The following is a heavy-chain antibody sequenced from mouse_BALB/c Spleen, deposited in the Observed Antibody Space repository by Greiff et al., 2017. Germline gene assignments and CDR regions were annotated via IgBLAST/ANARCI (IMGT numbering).Heavy chain of an antibody. CDR2: INPSNGRT. Sequence: VQLQQPGAELVKPGASVKLSCKASGYTFTSYWMHWVKQRPGQGLEWIGEINPSNGRTNYNEKFKSKATLTVDKSSSTAYMQLSSLTSEDSAVYYCASPTTGHFDYWGQGTTLTVSS. D-gene: IGHD1-1*01. V-gene: IGHV1S81*02. CDR3: ASPTTGHFDY. CDR1: GYTFTSYW. J-gene: IGHJ2*01.